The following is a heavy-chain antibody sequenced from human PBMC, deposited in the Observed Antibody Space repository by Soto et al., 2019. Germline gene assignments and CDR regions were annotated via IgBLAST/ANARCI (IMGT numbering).Heavy chain of an antibody. J-gene: IGHJ6*02. CDR2: IYHSGST. CDR3: ARDQLYYYDCSNLSYGMDV. V-gene: IGHV4-4*02. D-gene: IGHD3-22*01. CDR1: GGSISSYSW. Sequence: SETLSLTCAVSGGSISSYSWWSWVRQPPGKGLEWIGEIYHSGSTSYNPSLKSRVTISVDKSKNQFSLRLSSVTAADTAVYYCARDQLYYYDCSNLSYGMDVWGQGTTVTVSS.